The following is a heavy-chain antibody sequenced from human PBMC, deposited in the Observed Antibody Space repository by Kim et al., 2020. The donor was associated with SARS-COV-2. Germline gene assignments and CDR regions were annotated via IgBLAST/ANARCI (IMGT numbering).Heavy chain of an antibody. Sequence: GGSLRLSCSASGFTFSSYAMHWVRQAPGKGLEYVSAISSNGGSTYYADSVKGRFTISRYNSNNTLYLQMSRLRAEDKAADYCVKDHPRGSSWQGYNWF. D-gene: IGHD6-13*01. CDR1: GFTFSSYA. CDR3: VKDHPRGSSWQGYNWF. V-gene: IGHV3-64D*09. CDR2: ISSNGGST. J-gene: IGHJ5*01.